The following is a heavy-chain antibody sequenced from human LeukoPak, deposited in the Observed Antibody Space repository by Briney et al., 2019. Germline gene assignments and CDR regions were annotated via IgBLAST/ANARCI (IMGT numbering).Heavy chain of an antibody. V-gene: IGHV1-18*01. CDR3: ARDLHSYYYDSSGYHY. J-gene: IGHJ4*02. CDR2: ISAYNGNI. CDR1: GYTFTSYG. Sequence: ASVGVSCKASGYTFTSYGISWVRQAPGQGLEWMGWISAYNGNINYAQKLQGRVTMTTDTSTSTAYMELRSLRSDDTAVYYCARDLHSYYYDSSGYHYWGQGTLVTVSS. D-gene: IGHD3-22*01.